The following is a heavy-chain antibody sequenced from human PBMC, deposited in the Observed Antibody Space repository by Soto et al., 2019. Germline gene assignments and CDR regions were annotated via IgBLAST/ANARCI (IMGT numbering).Heavy chain of an antibody. CDR1: GGTFSSYA. CDR3: ARGPYYCGGDCYGAFDI. J-gene: IGHJ3*02. D-gene: IGHD2-21*02. V-gene: IGHV1-69*06. CDR2: IIPIFGTA. Sequence: ASVKVSCKASGGTFSSYAISWVRQAPGQGLEWMGGIIPIFGTANYAQKFQGRVTITADKSTSTAYMELSSLRSEDTAVYYCARGPYYCGGDCYGAFDIWGQGTMVTVSS.